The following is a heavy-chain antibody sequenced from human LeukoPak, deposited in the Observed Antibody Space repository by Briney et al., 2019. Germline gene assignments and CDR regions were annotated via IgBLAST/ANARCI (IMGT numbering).Heavy chain of an antibody. V-gene: IGHV1-69*05. CDR2: IIPIFGTA. D-gene: IGHD3-22*01. J-gene: IGHJ3*02. CDR1: GGTFSSYA. Sequence: GASVKVSCKASGGTFSSYAISWVRQAPGQGLEWMGRIIPIFGTANYAQKFQGRVTITTDESTSTAYMELSSLRSEDTAVYYCARDGSYDSSGYSFNGAFDIWGQGTMVTVSS. CDR3: ARDGSYDSSGYSFNGAFDI.